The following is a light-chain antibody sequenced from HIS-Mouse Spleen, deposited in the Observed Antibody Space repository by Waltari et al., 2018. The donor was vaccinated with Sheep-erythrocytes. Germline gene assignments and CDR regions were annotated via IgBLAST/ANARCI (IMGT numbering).Light chain of an antibody. CDR2: EGS. Sequence: QSALTQPASVSGSPGQSITISCTGTSSDVGSYNLVPWYQQHPGKAPKLMIYEGSKRPSGVSNRFPGSKSGNTASLTISGLQAEDEADYYCCSYAGSSTPWVFGGGTKLTVL. J-gene: IGLJ3*02. CDR1: SSDVGSYNL. V-gene: IGLV2-23*01. CDR3: CSYAGSSTPWV.